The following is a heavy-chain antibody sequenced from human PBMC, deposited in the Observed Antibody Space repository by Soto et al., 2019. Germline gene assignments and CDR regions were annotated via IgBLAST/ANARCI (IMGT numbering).Heavy chain of an antibody. V-gene: IGHV4-39*01. CDR3: ARQASY. CDR1: GVSISDTSYY. J-gene: IGHJ4*02. Sequence: QLQLQESGPGLVKPSETLSLTCNVSGVSISDTSYYWGWIRQPPGKRLEWIGTVYFNGKTFYNPSLKSRLTISVDRSKNQISLRLTSVTAADTAVYYCARQASYWGQGTLVAVSS. CDR2: VYFNGKT.